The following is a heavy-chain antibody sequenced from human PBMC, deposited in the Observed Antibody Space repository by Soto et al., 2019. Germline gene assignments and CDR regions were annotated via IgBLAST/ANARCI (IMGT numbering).Heavy chain of an antibody. CDR2: ISNSGGNT. CDR3: AKLNRHGSGSIDD. CDR1: GFTFSNYA. D-gene: IGHD3-10*01. J-gene: IGHJ4*02. Sequence: GGSLRLSCAASGFTFSNYAMSWVRQAPGKGLEWVSTISNSGGNTFYTDSVKGRFTISRDNSRNTLYVQMNSLRAEDTAVYYCAKLNRHGSGSIDDWGQGTLVTVSS. V-gene: IGHV3-23*01.